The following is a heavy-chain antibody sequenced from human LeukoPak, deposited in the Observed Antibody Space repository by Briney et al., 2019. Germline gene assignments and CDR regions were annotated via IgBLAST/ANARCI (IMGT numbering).Heavy chain of an antibody. J-gene: IGHJ6*02. V-gene: IGHV3-30-3*01. D-gene: IGHD6-6*01. CDR2: ISYDGINK. CDR1: GFTFSYYA. Sequence: PGGSLRLSCTASGFTFSYYAMHWVRQAPGKGLEWVAVISYDGINKYYADSVKGRFTISRDNSKNTLYLQTNSLRAEDTAVYYCARGGSSSSYYFYYGIGVWGQGTTVTVSS. CDR3: ARGGSSSSYYFYYGIGV.